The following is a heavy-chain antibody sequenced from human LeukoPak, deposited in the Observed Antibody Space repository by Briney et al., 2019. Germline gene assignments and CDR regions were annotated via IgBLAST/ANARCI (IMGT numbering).Heavy chain of an antibody. V-gene: IGHV3-30*18. Sequence: GGSLRLSCAASGFTFSNHGMHWVRQAPGKGLEWVALISYDGRNEYYLDSVKGRFTISRDDSKNTLYLQMNSLRAEDTAVYYCAKVNRTGSCHGRTCDDYGMDVWGQGTTVTVSS. CDR3: AKVNRTGSCHGRTCDDYGMDV. J-gene: IGHJ6*02. CDR2: ISYDGRNE. CDR1: GFTFSNHG. D-gene: IGHD2-15*01.